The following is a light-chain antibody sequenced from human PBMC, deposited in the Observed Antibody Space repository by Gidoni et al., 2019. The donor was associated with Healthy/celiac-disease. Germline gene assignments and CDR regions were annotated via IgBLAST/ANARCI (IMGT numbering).Light chain of an antibody. J-gene: IGKJ2*01. CDR3: QQYNNWPPYT. V-gene: IGKV3-15*01. CDR2: GAS. Sequence: EIVMTQSPATLSVSPGERATLYCRASQSVSSNLAWYQQKPGQAPRLRIYGASTRATGIPARFSGSGSGTEFTLTISSLQSEDFAVYYCQQYNNWPPYTFGQGTKLEIK. CDR1: QSVSSN.